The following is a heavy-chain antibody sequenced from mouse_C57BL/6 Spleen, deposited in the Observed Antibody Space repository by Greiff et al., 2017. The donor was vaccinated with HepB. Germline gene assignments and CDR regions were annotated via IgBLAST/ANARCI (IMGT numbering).Heavy chain of an antibody. CDR2: IYPRSGNT. J-gene: IGHJ1*03. CDR1: GYTFTSYG. Sequence: QVQLQQSGAELARPGASVKLSCKASGYTFTSYGISWVKQRTGQGLEWIGEIYPRSGNTYYNEKFKGKATLTADKSSSTAYMELRSLTSEDSAVYFCARGGSTYWYFDCWGTGTTLTVSS. V-gene: IGHV1-81*01. CDR3: ARGGSTYWYFDC. D-gene: IGHD1-1*01.